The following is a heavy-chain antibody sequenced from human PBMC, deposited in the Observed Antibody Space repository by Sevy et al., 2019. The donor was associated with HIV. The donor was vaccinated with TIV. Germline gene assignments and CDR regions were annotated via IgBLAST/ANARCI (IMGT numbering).Heavy chain of an antibody. CDR2: INQDGSVK. Sequence: GGYLRLSCAASGFTLNSYWMSWVRQAPGKGLEWVANINQDGSVKYYVDSVKGRFTISRDNARNSLYLRMNSLRAEDTALYYCVRAIAAAGSFWGHGTLVTVSS. J-gene: IGHJ4*01. CDR1: GFTLNSYW. CDR3: VRAIAAAGSF. D-gene: IGHD6-13*01. V-gene: IGHV3-7*01.